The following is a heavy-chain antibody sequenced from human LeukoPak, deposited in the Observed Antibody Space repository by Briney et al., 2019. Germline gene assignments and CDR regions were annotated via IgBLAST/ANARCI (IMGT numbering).Heavy chain of an antibody. Sequence: GASVKVSCKASGYTFTSYGISWVRQAPGQGLEWMGWISAYNGNTNYAQKLQGRVTMTTDTSTSTAYMELRSLRSDDTAVYYCARDAPENYYDSSGYHYWGQGTLVTVSS. J-gene: IGHJ4*02. D-gene: IGHD3-22*01. V-gene: IGHV1-18*01. CDR2: ISAYNGNT. CDR1: GYTFTSYG. CDR3: ARDAPENYYDSSGYHY.